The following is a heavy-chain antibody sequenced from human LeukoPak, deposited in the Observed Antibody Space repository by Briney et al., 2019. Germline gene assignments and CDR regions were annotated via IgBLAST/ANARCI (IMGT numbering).Heavy chain of an antibody. Sequence: ASETLSLTCAVSGGSISSSNWWSWVRPPPGKGLEWIGEIYHSGSTNYNPSLKSRVTIPVDKSKNQFSLKLSSVTAADTAVYYCARDPGKDSGYDLTAFDIWGQGTMVTVSS. V-gene: IGHV4-4*02. D-gene: IGHD5-12*01. CDR3: ARDPGKDSGYDLTAFDI. J-gene: IGHJ3*02. CDR2: IYHSGST. CDR1: GGSISSSNW.